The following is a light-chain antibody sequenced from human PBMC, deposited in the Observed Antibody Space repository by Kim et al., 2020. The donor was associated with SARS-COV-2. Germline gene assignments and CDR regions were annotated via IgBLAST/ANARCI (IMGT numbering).Light chain of an antibody. CDR2: KNN. Sequence: QSVLTQTSSVSGAPGQSVTISCTGTRSNLGAYYDVNWYQQFPGIAPKLIIYKNNNRPSGVPDRFSGSKSDTSASLDITGLQVEDEADYYCQSYDSILSSVIFGGGTQLTVL. CDR1: RSNLGAYYD. CDR3: QSYDSILSSVI. V-gene: IGLV1-40*01. J-gene: IGLJ2*01.